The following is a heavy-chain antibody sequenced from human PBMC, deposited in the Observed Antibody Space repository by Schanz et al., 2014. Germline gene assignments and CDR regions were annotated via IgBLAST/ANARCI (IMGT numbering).Heavy chain of an antibody. CDR2: IYSGIGA. Sequence: EVQLVESGGGLVKPGGSLRLSCAASGFTFSSYAMSWVRQAPGKGLEWVSVIYSGIGAYYADSVKDRFTVSRDSGQNSLYLQMNSLRAEDTAVYYCAREQIMAAAGLVDYWGHGTLVTVSS. V-gene: IGHV3-66*01. J-gene: IGHJ4*01. CDR3: AREQIMAAAGLVDY. D-gene: IGHD6-13*01. CDR1: GFTFSSYA.